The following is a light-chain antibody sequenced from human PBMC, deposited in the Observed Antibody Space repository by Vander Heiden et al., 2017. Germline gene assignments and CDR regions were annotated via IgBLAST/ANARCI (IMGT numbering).Light chain of an antibody. CDR3: CSYAGSPEV. CDR1: SSDVGGHNY. J-gene: IGLJ1*01. V-gene: IGLV2-11*01. Sequence: SALTQPRSVSGSPGQSVTISCTGTSSDVGGHNYVSWYQQHPGKAPKLMMYDVSKRPSGVPDRFSGSKSGNTASLTISGLQAEDDADDYCCSYAGSPEVFGTGTKVTVL. CDR2: DVS.